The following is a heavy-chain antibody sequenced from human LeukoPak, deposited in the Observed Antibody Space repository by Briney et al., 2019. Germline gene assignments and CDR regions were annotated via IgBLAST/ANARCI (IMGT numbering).Heavy chain of an antibody. CDR3: AKLTYSSTSGGVGV. D-gene: IGHD6-13*01. Sequence: SETLSLTCSVSGGSISSSSYYWGWVRQPPGKGLGWIGSIYYSGNTYNNPSLKSRVTISVDTSKNQFSLKLSSVTAADTAVYYCAKLTYSSTSGGVGVWGQGTTVTVSS. J-gene: IGHJ6*02. CDR1: GGSISSSSYY. V-gene: IGHV4-39*07. CDR2: IYYSGNT.